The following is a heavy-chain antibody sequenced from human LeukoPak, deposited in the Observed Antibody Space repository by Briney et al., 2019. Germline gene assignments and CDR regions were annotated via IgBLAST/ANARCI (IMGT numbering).Heavy chain of an antibody. CDR1: AGSISRYY. J-gene: IGHJ5*02. Sequence: SETLSPTCTVSAGSISRYYWSWIRQPPGKGLEWIGYISYSGSTNYNPSLKSRVTISVDTSKNQFSLKLSSVTAADTAVYYCARVSYSYGLSSFDLWGQGTLVTVSS. CDR3: ARVSYSYGLSSFDL. D-gene: IGHD5-18*01. V-gene: IGHV4-59*01. CDR2: ISYSGST.